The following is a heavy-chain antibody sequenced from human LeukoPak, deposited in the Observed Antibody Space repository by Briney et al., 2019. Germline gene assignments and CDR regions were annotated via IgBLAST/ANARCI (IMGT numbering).Heavy chain of an antibody. CDR1: GFTFSDYY. CDR2: ISSSGTTI. D-gene: IGHD4-17*01. V-gene: IGHV3-11*04. Sequence: KTGGSLRLSCAASGFTFSDYYMSWIRQAPGKGLEWVSYISSSGTTIYYADSVKGRFTISRDNAKNSLYLQMNSLRAEDTAVYFCARDDYGDYVPEYWGQGILVTVSS. CDR3: ARDDYGDYVPEY. J-gene: IGHJ4*02.